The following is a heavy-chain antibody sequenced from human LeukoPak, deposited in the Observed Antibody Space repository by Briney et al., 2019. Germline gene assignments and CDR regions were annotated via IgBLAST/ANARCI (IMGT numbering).Heavy chain of an antibody. V-gene: IGHV3-30*02. D-gene: IGHD1-26*01. CDR3: AKGVGALAGDAFDI. CDR2: IRYDGSNK. Sequence: PGGSLRLSCAASGFTFSSYGMHWVRQAPGKGLEWVAFIRYDGSNKYYADSVKGRFTISRDNSKNTLYLQMNSLRAEDTAVYYCAKGVGALAGDAFDIWGQGTMVTVSS. CDR1: GFTFSSYG. J-gene: IGHJ3*02.